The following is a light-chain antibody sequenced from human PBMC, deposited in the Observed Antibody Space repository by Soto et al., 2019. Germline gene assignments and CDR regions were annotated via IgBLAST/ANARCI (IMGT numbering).Light chain of an antibody. CDR3: VQALQTSMYT. Sequence: EIVMTQSPLSLPVTPGESASISCRSSQSLLHSNGYNYLNWYLQKPGQSPQLLIYLGFNRASGVPDKFSGSGSGTDFTLKISRVEADDVGVYCCVQALQTSMYTFGQGTKLEIK. CDR2: LGF. V-gene: IGKV2-28*01. J-gene: IGKJ2*01. CDR1: QSLLHSNGYNY.